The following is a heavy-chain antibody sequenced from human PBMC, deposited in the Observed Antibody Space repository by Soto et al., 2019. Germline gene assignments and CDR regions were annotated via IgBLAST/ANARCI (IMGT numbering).Heavy chain of an antibody. V-gene: IGHV4-59*01. CDR1: GGSISSYY. Sequence: ASETLSLTCTVSGGSISSYYWSWIRQPPGKGLEWIGYIYYSGSTNYNPSLKSRVTISVDASKNQFSLKLSSVTAADTAVYYCARFSDSSGYYHGLWGYYFDYWGQGTLVTVSS. J-gene: IGHJ4*02. CDR3: ARFSDSSGYYHGLWGYYFDY. CDR2: IYYSGST. D-gene: IGHD3-22*01.